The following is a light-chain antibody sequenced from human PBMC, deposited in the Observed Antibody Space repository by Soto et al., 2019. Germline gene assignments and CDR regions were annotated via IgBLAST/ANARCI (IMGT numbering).Light chain of an antibody. J-gene: IGKJ3*01. CDR1: QSLSRN. Sequence: EILMTQSPATLSVSPGERATLSCRTSQSLSRNLAWYQQKPGQAPRLLIYGASTRASGVPARFSGSGSGTEFTLAISSLQSEDFALYYCQHYNDWPPAFTFGPGTKVDL. CDR3: QHYNDWPPAFT. V-gene: IGKV3-15*01. CDR2: GAS.